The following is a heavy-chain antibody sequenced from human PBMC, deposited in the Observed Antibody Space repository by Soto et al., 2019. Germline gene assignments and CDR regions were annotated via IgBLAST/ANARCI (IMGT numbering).Heavy chain of an antibody. D-gene: IGHD2-2*01. V-gene: IGHV3-30-3*01. Sequence: GGSLRLSCAASGFTFSSYAMHWVRQAPGKGLEWVAVISYDGSNKYYADSVKGRFTISRDNSKNTLYLQMNSLRAEDTAVYYCARGVVVPAAIDYYYGMDVWGQGTTVTVSS. CDR1: GFTFSSYA. CDR3: ARGVVVPAAIDYYYGMDV. CDR2: ISYDGSNK. J-gene: IGHJ6*02.